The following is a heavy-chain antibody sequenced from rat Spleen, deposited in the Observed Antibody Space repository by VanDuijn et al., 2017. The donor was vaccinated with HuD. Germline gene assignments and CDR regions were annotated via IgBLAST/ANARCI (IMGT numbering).Heavy chain of an antibody. D-gene: IGHD1-4*01. J-gene: IGHJ3*01. V-gene: IGHV5-19*01. Sequence: EVQLVESGGGLVQPGMSLKLSCAASGFTFSNYGTHWIRQTPTMGLEWVASISPSGGSSYYRDSVKGRFTISRDNAKSTLYLQMDSLKSEDTATYYCVSHGTRVSRFAYWGQGTLVTVSS. CDR3: VSHGTRVSRFAY. CDR2: ISPSGGSS. CDR1: GFTFSNYG.